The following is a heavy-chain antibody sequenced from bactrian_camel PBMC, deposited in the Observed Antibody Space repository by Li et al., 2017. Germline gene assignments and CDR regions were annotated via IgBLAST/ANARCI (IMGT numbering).Heavy chain of an antibody. Sequence: HVQLVESGGGSVQAGGSLRLSCAASGYAAHMRSMGWVRQAPGKERETVATVDSNGVTKVADSVKARFTASKDNDKKTWYLRMNNLKPEDTALYTCAAEDQAPWDMGWICNYNSWGQGTQVTVS. CDR3: AAEDQAPWDMGWICNYNS. J-gene: IGHJ6*01. CDR1: GYAAHMRS. V-gene: IGHV3S53*01. CDR2: VDSNGVT. D-gene: IGHD3*01.